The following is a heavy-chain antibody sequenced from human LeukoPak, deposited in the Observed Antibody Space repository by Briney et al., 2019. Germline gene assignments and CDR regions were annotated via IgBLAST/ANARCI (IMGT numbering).Heavy chain of an antibody. J-gene: IGHJ4*02. CDR1: GYIFTNYW. V-gene: IGHV5-51*01. CDR3: ARLKTDTAMVLDY. D-gene: IGHD5-18*01. CDR2: IYPGDSDT. Sequence: GESLQISFKGSGYIFTNYWIGWVRPMPGKGLEWMGIIYPGDSDTRYSPSFQGQVTISADKSISTAYLQWSSLKASDSAIYYCARLKTDTAMVLDYWGQGTLVTVSS.